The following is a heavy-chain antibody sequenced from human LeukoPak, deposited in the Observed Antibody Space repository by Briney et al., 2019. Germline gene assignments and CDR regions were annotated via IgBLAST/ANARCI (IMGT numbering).Heavy chain of an antibody. CDR1: GFTFSSYW. CDR2: INSDGSST. D-gene: IGHD3-22*01. J-gene: IGHJ6*02. CDR3: ARGDYDSSGYSVYGMDV. Sequence: PGGSLRLSCAASGFTFSSYWMHWVRQAPGKGLVWVSRINSDGSSTSYVDSVKGRFTISRDNAKNALYLQMNSLRAEDTAVYYCARGDYDSSGYSVYGMDVWGQGTTVTVS. V-gene: IGHV3-74*01.